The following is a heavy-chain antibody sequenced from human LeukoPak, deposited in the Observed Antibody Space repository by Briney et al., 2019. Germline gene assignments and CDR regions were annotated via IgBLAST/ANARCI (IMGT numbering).Heavy chain of an antibody. CDR3: ARLLRYCSGGRCYYYFDY. Sequence: SDTLSLTCTVSGGSISSYYWSWIRQPPGKGLAWIGYIYYSGSTNYNPSLKSRVTISVDTPKNQFALKLSSVTAADTAVYYCARLLRYCSGGRCYYYFDYWGQGTLVTVSS. CDR1: GGSISSYY. D-gene: IGHD2-15*01. CDR2: IYYSGST. J-gene: IGHJ4*02. V-gene: IGHV4-59*08.